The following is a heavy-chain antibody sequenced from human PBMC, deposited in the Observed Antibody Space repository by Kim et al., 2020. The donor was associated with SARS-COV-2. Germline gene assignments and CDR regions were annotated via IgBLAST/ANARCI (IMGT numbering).Heavy chain of an antibody. J-gene: IGHJ4*02. Sequence: ASVKVSCKASGYTFTSYGISWVRRAPGQGLEWMGWISAYNGNTNYAQKLQGRVTMTTDTSTSTAYMELRSLRSDDTAVYYCARDRVVVVVAATQRFDYWGQGTLVTVSS. D-gene: IGHD2-15*01. V-gene: IGHV1-18*04. CDR3: ARDRVVVVVAATQRFDY. CDR2: ISAYNGNT. CDR1: GYTFTSYG.